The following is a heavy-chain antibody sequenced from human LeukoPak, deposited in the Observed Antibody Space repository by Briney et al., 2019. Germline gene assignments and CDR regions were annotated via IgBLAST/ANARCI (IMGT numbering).Heavy chain of an antibody. Sequence: ASVKVSCKASGYTFTGYQMHWVRQAPGQGLEWMGRINPNSGGTNYAQKFQGRVTMTRDTSISTAYMELSRLRSDDTAVYYCATGIAAAGIFDYWGQGTLVTVSS. CDR2: INPNSGGT. CDR1: GYTFTGYQ. J-gene: IGHJ4*02. V-gene: IGHV1-2*06. D-gene: IGHD6-13*01. CDR3: ATGIAAAGIFDY.